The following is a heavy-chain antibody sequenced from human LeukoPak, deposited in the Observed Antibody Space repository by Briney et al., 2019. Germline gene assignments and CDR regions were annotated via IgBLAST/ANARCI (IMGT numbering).Heavy chain of an antibody. Sequence: GGSLRLSCAASGFTFSSYAMSWVRQAPGKGLEWVSAISGSGGSTYYADSVEGRFTISRDNSKNTLYLQMNSLRAEDTAVYYCAKALGYYYDSSGPFDYWGQGTLVTVSS. V-gene: IGHV3-23*01. CDR3: AKALGYYYDSSGPFDY. CDR2: ISGSGGST. CDR1: GFTFSSYA. D-gene: IGHD3-22*01. J-gene: IGHJ4*02.